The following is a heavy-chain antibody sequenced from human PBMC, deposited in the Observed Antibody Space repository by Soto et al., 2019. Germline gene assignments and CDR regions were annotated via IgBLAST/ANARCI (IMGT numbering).Heavy chain of an antibody. CDR3: ARFRSLGYNRFDY. V-gene: IGHV1-3*04. D-gene: IGHD3-10*01. Sequence: ASVKVSCKASGYTFTTYAIHWVRQAPGQRLEWLGWISIGNGYTKYSAKFQDRVTITWDTSATTAYIQLSSLISEDTAVYYCARFRSLGYNRFDYWGQGTLVPVSS. J-gene: IGHJ4*02. CDR1: GYTFTTYA. CDR2: ISIGNGYT.